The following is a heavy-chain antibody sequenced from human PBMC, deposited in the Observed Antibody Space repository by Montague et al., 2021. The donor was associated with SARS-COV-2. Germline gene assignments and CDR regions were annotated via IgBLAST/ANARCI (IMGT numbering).Heavy chain of an antibody. CDR1: GFTFTNYA. J-gene: IGHJ6*01. V-gene: IGHV3-30*04. CDR3: AGLPPGTLLQEHL. Sequence: SLRLSCAASGFTFTNYAMHWVRQAPGKGLEWVAVVSSDGYNKFYADSVKGRFTISRDNSKNTLSLQMNSLGPEDTAVYYCAGLPPGTLLQEHLWG. CDR2: VSSDGYNK.